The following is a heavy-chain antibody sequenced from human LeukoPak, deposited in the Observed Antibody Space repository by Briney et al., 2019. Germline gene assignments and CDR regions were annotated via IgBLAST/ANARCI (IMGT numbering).Heavy chain of an antibody. CDR3: AREFIVVVTADYYGMDV. V-gene: IGHV1-2*04. J-gene: IGHJ6*02. D-gene: IGHD2-21*02. Sequence: ASVKVSCKASGYTFTGYYMHWVRQAPGQGLEWMGWINPNSGGTNYAQKFQGWVTMTRDTSISRAYMELSRLRSDDTAVYYCAREFIVVVTADYYGMDVWGQGTTVTVSS. CDR1: GYTFTGYY. CDR2: INPNSGGT.